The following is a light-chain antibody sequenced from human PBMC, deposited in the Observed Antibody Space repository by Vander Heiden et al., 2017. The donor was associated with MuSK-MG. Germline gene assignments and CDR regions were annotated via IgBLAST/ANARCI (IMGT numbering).Light chain of an antibody. J-gene: IGLJ1*01. V-gene: IGLV2-14*01. Sequence: QSALTQPASVSGSPGQSITISCTGTNSDIDVYKYVSWYQQHPGNALKLIIYDVSYRTSGVSSCFSGSKSGTTAYLTISGLQAEDEDYYYCTSYTSSSIVFGTGTKLTVL. CDR2: DVS. CDR1: NSDIDVYKY. CDR3: TSYTSSSIV.